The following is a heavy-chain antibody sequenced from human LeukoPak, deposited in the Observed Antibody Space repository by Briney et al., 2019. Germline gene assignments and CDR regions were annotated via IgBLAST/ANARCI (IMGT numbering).Heavy chain of an antibody. CDR3: AKDRIVGATSLDYFDY. Sequence: GGSLRLSCAASGFTFSSYAMSWVRQAPGKGLEWVSAISGSGGSTYYADSVKGRFTISRDNSKNTLYLQMNSLRAEDTAVYYCAKDRIVGATSLDYFDYWGQGTLVTVSS. CDR1: GFTFSSYA. CDR2: ISGSGGST. J-gene: IGHJ4*02. V-gene: IGHV3-23*01. D-gene: IGHD1-26*01.